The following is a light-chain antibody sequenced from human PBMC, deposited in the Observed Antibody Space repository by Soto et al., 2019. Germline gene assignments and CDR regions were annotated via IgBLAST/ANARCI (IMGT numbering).Light chain of an antibody. CDR3: QKYGSSSWT. V-gene: IGKV3-20*01. J-gene: IGKJ1*01. CDR1: QSVSSIY. CDR2: GAS. Sequence: EIVLTQSPGTLSLSPGERATLSCRASQSVSSIYLAWYQHKPGQAPRLLIYGASSRATGIPDRFSGSESGTDFTLTINRLEHEDFAVYYCQKYGSSSWTGGRGTTVEIK.